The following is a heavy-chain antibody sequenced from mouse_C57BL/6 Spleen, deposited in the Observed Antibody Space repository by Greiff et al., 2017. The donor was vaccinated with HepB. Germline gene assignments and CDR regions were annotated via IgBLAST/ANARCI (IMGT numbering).Heavy chain of an antibody. J-gene: IGHJ1*03. D-gene: IGHD2-4*01. Sequence: EVKVVESGEGLVKPGGSLKLSCAASGFTFSSYAMSWVRQTPEKRLEWVAYISSGGDYIYYADTVKGRFTISRDNARNTLYLQMSSLKSEDTAMYYCTRADDYDGRWYFDVWGTGTTVTVSS. CDR1: GFTFSSYA. CDR3: TRADDYDGRWYFDV. V-gene: IGHV5-9-1*02. CDR2: ISSGGDYI.